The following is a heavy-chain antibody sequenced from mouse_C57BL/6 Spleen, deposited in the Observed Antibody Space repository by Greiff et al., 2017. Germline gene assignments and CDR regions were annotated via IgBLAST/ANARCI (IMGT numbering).Heavy chain of an antibody. V-gene: IGHV1-9*01. D-gene: IGHD1-1*01. CDR3: ACGTTVVNYFDY. J-gene: IGHJ2*01. CDR1: GYTFTGYW. Sequence: QVQLQQSGAELMQPGASVKLSCKATGYTFTGYWIEWVKQRPGHGLEWIGEIVPGSGSTNYNEKFKGKATFTADTSSNTAYMQLSSLTTKGSAIYYCACGTTVVNYFDYWGQGTTLTVSS. CDR2: IVPGSGST.